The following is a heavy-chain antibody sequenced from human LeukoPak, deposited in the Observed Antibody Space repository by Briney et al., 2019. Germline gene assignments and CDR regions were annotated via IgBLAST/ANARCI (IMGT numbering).Heavy chain of an antibody. CDR2: INHSGGT. CDR3: ARGLVGYCSGGSCDPSDY. V-gene: IGHV4-34*01. D-gene: IGHD2-15*01. Sequence: PSETLSLTCAVYGGSFSGYYWSWIRQPPGKGLEWIGEINHSGGTNYNPSLKSRVTISVDTSKNQFSLKLSSVTAADTAVYYCARGLVGYCSGGSCDPSDYWGQGTLVTVSS. CDR1: GGSFSGYY. J-gene: IGHJ4*02.